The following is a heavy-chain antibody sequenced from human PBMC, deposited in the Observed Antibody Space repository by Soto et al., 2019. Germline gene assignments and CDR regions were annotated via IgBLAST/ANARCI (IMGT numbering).Heavy chain of an antibody. V-gene: IGHV4-30-2*01. J-gene: IGHJ4*02. CDR3: ASSGTVGATAFDY. CDR2: IYQSGST. D-gene: IGHD1-26*01. CDR1: VGSISRGGYS. Sequence: NPSETLSLTCAVSVGSISRGGYSWSWIRQQPGKGLEWIGYIYQSGSTYYNPSLKSRVTISVDRSKNQFSLKLSSVTAADTAVYFCASSGTVGATAFDYWGQGTLVTVSS.